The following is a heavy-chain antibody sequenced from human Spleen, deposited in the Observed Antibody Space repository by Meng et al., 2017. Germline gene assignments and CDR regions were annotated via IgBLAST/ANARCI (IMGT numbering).Heavy chain of an antibody. D-gene: IGHD3-10*01. CDR3: AIEASGGMDV. CDR2: IYSGGTT. CDR1: GFTASSNY. J-gene: IGHJ6*02. V-gene: IGHV3-53*01. Sequence: GGSLRPSCAASGFTASSNYMSWVRQAPGKGLEWVSVIYSGGTTYYANSVKGRFTISRDNSKNTLYLQMNSLRAEDTAVYYCAIEASGGMDVWGQGTTVTVSS.